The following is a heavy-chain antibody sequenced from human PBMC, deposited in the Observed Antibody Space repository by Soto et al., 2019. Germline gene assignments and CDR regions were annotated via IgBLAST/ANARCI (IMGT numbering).Heavy chain of an antibody. V-gene: IGHV1-69*06. Sequence: QVQLVQSGAEVKKPGSSVKVSCKASGGTFSSYAISWVRQAPGQGLEWMGGMIPIFGTANYAQKFQGIVTITIDKSTSAVYVVLSRRRSHYTALYSGMQQSMDTDVWGLGTRRTVS. CDR3: MQQSMDTDV. CDR2: MIPIFGTA. J-gene: IGHJ6*02. CDR1: GGTFSSYA. D-gene: IGHD5-18*01.